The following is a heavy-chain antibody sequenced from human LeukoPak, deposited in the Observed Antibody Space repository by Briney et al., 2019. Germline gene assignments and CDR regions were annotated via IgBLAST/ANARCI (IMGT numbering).Heavy chain of an antibody. D-gene: IGHD3-10*01. CDR2: ISSYNGNT. V-gene: IGHV1-18*01. CDR1: GYTFTSYG. J-gene: IGHJ5*02. Sequence: ASVKVSCKASGYTFTSYGISWVRQAPGQGLEWMGWISSYNGNTNYAQKLQGRVTMPTDTSTSTAYMELRSLRCDDAAVYYCARARRSGWWFDPWGQGTLVTVSS. CDR3: ARARRSGWWFDP.